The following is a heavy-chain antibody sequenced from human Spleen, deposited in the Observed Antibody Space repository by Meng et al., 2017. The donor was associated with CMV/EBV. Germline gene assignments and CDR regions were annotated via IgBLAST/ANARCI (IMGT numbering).Heavy chain of an antibody. D-gene: IGHD2-2*02. CDR3: ARVHIVVVPAAIPGSFDP. Sequence: SETLSLTCAVYGGSFSGYYWSWIRQPPGKGLEWIGSIYYSGSTYYNPSLKSRVTISVDTSKNQFSLKLSSVTAADTAVYYCARVHIVVVPAAIPGSFDPWGQGTLVTVSS. CDR1: GGSFSGYY. CDR2: IYYSGST. V-gene: IGHV4-34*01. J-gene: IGHJ5*02.